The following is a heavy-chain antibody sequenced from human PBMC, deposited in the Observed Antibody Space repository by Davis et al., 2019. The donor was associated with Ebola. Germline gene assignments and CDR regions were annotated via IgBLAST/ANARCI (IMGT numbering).Heavy chain of an antibody. V-gene: IGHV3-23*01. CDR3: AKDSGWYTPHDY. CDR1: GFTFSDYY. D-gene: IGHD6-19*01. CDR2: ISGSGGST. Sequence: GESLKISCAASGFTFSDYYMSWIRQAPGKGLEWVSAISGSGGSTYYADSVKGRFTISRDNSKNTLYLQMNSLRAEDTAVYYCAKDSGWYTPHDYWGQGTLVTVSS. J-gene: IGHJ4*02.